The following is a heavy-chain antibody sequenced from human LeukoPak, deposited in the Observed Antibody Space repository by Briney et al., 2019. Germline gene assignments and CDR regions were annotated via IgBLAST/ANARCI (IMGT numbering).Heavy chain of an antibody. CDR2: IYYSGST. Sequence: SETLSLTCTVSSGPINYYYWTWIRQPPGKGLEWIGYIYYSGSTNYNPSLKSRVTISVDTSKNQFSLKLSSVTAADTAVYYCARVYYYDSSGYWVYYFDYWGQGTLVTVSS. V-gene: IGHV4-59*01. CDR1: SGPINYYY. CDR3: ARVYYYDSSGYWVYYFDY. J-gene: IGHJ4*02. D-gene: IGHD3-22*01.